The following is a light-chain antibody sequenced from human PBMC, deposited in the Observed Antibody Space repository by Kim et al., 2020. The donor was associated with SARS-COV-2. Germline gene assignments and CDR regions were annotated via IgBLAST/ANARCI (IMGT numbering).Light chain of an antibody. CDR1: SIGSKS. J-gene: IGLJ2*01. V-gene: IGLV3-21*04. CDR2: YDS. Sequence: PGKTARIPCGGTSIGSKSVHWYQRKPGQAPVLVISYDSVRPSGIPERFSGSNSGNTATVTISRVEAGDEADYYCQVWVSSDDHRVVFGGGTQLTVL. CDR3: QVWVSSDDHRVV.